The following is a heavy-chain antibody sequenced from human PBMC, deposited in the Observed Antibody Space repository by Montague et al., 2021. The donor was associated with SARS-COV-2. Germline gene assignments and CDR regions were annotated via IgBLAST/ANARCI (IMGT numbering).Heavy chain of an antibody. D-gene: IGHD5-12*01. CDR1: GGSISSRSYY. CDR3: ARHGDSGYEPDGFHI. Sequence: SETLSLTCTVSGGSISSRSYYWGWIRQSPGMGLEWIGRIHYSGSTFYNPSLKSRVTISVDTSKNQFSLRVSGVTAEDTTVSFCARHGDSGYEPDGFHIWGQGARDTVSS. J-gene: IGHJ3*02. V-gene: IGHV4-39*01. CDR2: IHYSGST.